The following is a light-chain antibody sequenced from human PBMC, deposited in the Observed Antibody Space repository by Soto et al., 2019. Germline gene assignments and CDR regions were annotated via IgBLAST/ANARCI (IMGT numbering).Light chain of an antibody. CDR3: GSWDSSVSAYV. J-gene: IGLJ1*01. CDR2: DDN. V-gene: IGLV1-51*01. Sequence: VLTQPPSVSAAPGQKVTISCSGSSSNIGGNSVSWYQRLPGTAPKLLIYDDNKRPSGIPDRFSGSKSGTSATLGITGFQTGDEADYYCGSWDSSVSAYVFGTGTKVTVL. CDR1: SSNIGGNS.